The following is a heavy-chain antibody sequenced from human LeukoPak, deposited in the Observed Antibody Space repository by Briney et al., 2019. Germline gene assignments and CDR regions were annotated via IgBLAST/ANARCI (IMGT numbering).Heavy chain of an antibody. CDR2: ISDSGGST. Sequence: GGSLRLSCAASGFTFSSYAMSWVRQAPGKGLEWVSAISDSGGSTYYADSVKGRFTISRDNSRNTLHLQMNSLRAEDTAVYFCAKAQLERRSATGVDYWGQGTLVTAST. V-gene: IGHV3-23*01. CDR3: AKAQLERRSATGVDY. D-gene: IGHD1-1*01. CDR1: GFTFSSYA. J-gene: IGHJ4*02.